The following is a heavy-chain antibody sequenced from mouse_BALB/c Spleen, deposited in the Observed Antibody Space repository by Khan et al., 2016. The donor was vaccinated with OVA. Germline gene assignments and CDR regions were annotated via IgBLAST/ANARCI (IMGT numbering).Heavy chain of an antibody. J-gene: IGHJ3*01. CDR1: GYSITSEYA. D-gene: IGHD2-4*01. Sequence: EVQLQESGPGLVKPSQSLSLTCTVTGYSITSEYAWNWIRHFPGNKLEWMGYINYSGNTRYNPSLKSRISITRDTSKNQFFLQLNSVTTGDTATYYCTRKDYYDYDPFPYWGQGTLVTVSA. V-gene: IGHV3-2*02. CDR3: TRKDYYDYDPFPY. CDR2: INYSGNT.